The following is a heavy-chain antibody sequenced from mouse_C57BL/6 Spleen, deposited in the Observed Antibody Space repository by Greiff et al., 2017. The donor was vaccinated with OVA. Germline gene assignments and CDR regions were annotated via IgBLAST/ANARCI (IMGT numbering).Heavy chain of an antibody. CDR1: GYTFTSYG. Sequence: QVHVKQSGAELARPGASVKLSCKASGYTFTSYGISWVKQRTGQGLEWIGEIYPRSGNTYYNEKFKGKATLTADKSSSTAYMELRSLTSEDSAVYFCARLWDYDRGAYWGQGTLVTVSA. CDR2: IYPRSGNT. CDR3: ARLWDYDRGAY. J-gene: IGHJ3*01. V-gene: IGHV1-81*01. D-gene: IGHD2-4*01.